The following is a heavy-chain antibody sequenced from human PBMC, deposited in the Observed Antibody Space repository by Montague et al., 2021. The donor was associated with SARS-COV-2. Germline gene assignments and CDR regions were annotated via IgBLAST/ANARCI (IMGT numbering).Heavy chain of an antibody. CDR2: TNHSGST. V-gene: IGHV4-34*01. J-gene: IGHJ4*02. D-gene: IGHD3-10*01. CDR3: ARGARQGYGFRLGSFDS. Sequence: SETLSLTCAVYGGSFSGYYWNWIRQPPGKGLEWIGETNHSGSTNYNPSLKSRVTMSVDTSKNQFSLKLSSVTAADTAVYYCARGARQGYGFRLGSFDSWGQGTLVTMSS. CDR1: GGSFSGYY.